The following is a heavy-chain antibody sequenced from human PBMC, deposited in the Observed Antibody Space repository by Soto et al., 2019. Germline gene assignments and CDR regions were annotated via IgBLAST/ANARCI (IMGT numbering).Heavy chain of an antibody. V-gene: IGHV4-4*02. CDR2: IYHSGST. CDR1: GGSISSSNW. CDR3: ASSSSTIDYYYGMDV. Sequence: PSETLSLTCAVSGGSISSSNWWSWVRQPPGKGLEWIGEIYHSGSTNYNPSLKSRVTISVDKSKNQFSLKLSSVTAADTAVYYCASSSSTIDYYYGMDVWGQGTTVTVSS. J-gene: IGHJ6*02. D-gene: IGHD2-2*01.